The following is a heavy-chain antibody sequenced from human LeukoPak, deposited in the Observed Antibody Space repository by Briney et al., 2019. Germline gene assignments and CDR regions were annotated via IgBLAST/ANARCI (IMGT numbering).Heavy chain of an antibody. V-gene: IGHV1-24*01. J-gene: IGHJ4*02. D-gene: IGHD1-26*01. Sequence: ASVKVSCKVSGTYSLNELSMHWVRQAPGKGLEWMGGFDPEDGETIYAQSFKGRVTVTEDTSTDTVYMDLSSLRPKDTAVYYCATLLGETYFFDFWGQGTLVTVSS. CDR3: ATLLGETYFFDF. CDR1: GTYSLNELS. CDR2: FDPEDGET.